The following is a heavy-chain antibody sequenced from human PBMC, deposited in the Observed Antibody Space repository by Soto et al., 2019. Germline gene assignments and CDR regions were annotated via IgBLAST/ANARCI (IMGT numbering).Heavy chain of an antibody. J-gene: IGHJ5*02. D-gene: IGHD1-7*01. V-gene: IGHV4-30-4*01. CDR1: GGSISSGDYY. Sequence: SETLSLTCTVSGGSISSGDYYWSWIRQPPGKGLEWIGYIYYSGSTYYNPSLKSRVTISVDTSKNQFSLKLSSVTAADTAVYYCARDHGLELRVSPWFDPWGQGTLVTGSS. CDR3: ARDHGLELRVSPWFDP. CDR2: IYYSGST.